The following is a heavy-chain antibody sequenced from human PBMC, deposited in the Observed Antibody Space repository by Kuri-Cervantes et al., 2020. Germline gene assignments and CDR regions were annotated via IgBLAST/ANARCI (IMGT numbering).Heavy chain of an antibody. CDR1: GGSISSGGYY. Sequence: TLSLTCTVSGGSISSGGYYWSWIRQPPGKGLEWIGYIYYSGGTYYNPSLKSRVTISVDTSKNQFSLKLSSVTAADTAVYYCAWAGDGYDVFDIWGQGKMVTVSS. D-gene: IGHD5-18*01. CDR2: IYYSGGT. J-gene: IGHJ3*02. CDR3: AWAGDGYDVFDI. V-gene: IGHV4-31*03.